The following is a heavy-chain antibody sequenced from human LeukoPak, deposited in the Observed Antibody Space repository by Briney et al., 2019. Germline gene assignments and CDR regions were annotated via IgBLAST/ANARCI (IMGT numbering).Heavy chain of an antibody. J-gene: IGHJ5*02. CDR1: GFSFSSYA. D-gene: IGHD6-6*01. Sequence: GGSLRLSCAASGFSFSSYAMTWVRQAPGKGLEWVSVISGSGGITYYADSVKGRFTISRDNSKNTLYLQMNSLRAEDTAVYYCAKGIAARPINWFDPWGQGNLVTVSS. CDR3: AKGIAARPINWFDP. V-gene: IGHV3-23*01. CDR2: ISGSGGIT.